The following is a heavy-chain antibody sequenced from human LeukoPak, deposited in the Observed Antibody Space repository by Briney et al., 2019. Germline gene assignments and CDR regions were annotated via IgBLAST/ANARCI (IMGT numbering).Heavy chain of an antibody. CDR2: ISYDGSNK. CDR1: GFTFSSYA. V-gene: IGHV3-30-3*01. Sequence: GGSLRLSCAASGFTFSSYAMHWVRQAPGRGLEWVAVISYDGSNKYYADSVKGRFTISRDNAKNSLYLQMNSLRAEDTAVYYCARGESSSITDYWGQGTLVTVSS. J-gene: IGHJ4*02. CDR3: ARGESSSITDY. D-gene: IGHD6-6*01.